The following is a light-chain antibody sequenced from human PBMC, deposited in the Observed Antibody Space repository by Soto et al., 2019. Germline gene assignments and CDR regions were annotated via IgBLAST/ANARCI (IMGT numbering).Light chain of an antibody. J-gene: IGKJ4*01. V-gene: IGKV3-15*01. CDR2: DAF. CDR3: QQYDDWPLT. Sequence: EKVMTQSPATLSVSPGERATLSCRASENVKTRLAWYQQKSGQAPRLLIYDAFTRATGIPARFSGSASGTEFTLTISSLQSEDSAVYYCQQYDDWPLTFGGGTKV. CDR1: ENVKTR.